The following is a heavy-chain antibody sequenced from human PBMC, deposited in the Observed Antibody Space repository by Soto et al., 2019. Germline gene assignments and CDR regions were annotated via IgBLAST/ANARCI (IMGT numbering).Heavy chain of an antibody. V-gene: IGHV1-46*01. CDR1: GYTFTSYY. CDR2: INPSGGST. CDR3: ARARYSSSWYGGVYWFDP. J-gene: IGHJ5*02. D-gene: IGHD6-13*01. Sequence: ASVKVSCKASGYTFTSYYMHLVRQAPGQGLEWMGIINPSGGSTSYAQKFQGRVTMTRDTSTSTVYMELSSLRSEDTAVYYCARARYSSSWYGGVYWFDPWGQGTLVTVSS.